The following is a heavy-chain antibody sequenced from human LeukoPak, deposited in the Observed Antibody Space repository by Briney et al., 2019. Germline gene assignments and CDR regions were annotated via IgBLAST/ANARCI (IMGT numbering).Heavy chain of an antibody. Sequence: SETLSLTCTVSGGSISSYYWNWIRQPPGKGLEWIGYIYYSGSTNYNPSLKSRVTISVDTSKNQFSLKLSSVTAADTAVYYCARQGELAIDYWGQGTLVTVSS. D-gene: IGHD1-26*01. CDR1: GGSISSYY. V-gene: IGHV4-59*08. CDR3: ARQGELAIDY. J-gene: IGHJ4*02. CDR2: IYYSGST.